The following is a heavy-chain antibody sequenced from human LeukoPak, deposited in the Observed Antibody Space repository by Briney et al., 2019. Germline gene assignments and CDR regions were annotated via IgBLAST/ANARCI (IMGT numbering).Heavy chain of an antibody. J-gene: IGHJ4*02. CDR1: GFTFSTYG. V-gene: IGHV3-23*01. D-gene: IGHD5-18*01. CDR3: AKDPTYGYQTYYFDY. CDR2: ISGSGGRT. Sequence: GGSLRLSCAASGFTFSTYGMSWVRQAPGKGLERVSAISGSGGRTYYADSVKGRFTISRDNSKNTLYLQMNSLRAEDTAVYYCAKDPTYGYQTYYFDYWGQGILVTVSS.